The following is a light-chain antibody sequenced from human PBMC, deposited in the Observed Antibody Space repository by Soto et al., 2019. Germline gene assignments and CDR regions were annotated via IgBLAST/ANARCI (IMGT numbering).Light chain of an antibody. CDR3: QQYDKWPYT. J-gene: IGKJ5*01. CDR2: GAF. V-gene: IGKV3-15*01. CDR1: QIIGTN. Sequence: EIVLTQSPATLSVSPGERATLPCRTSQIIGTNLAWYQQKPGQAPRLLIYGAFIRAPGFPVRFRGTGSGSEFTLTISSLQSEDGALYYCQQYDKWPYTFGQGTRLEIK.